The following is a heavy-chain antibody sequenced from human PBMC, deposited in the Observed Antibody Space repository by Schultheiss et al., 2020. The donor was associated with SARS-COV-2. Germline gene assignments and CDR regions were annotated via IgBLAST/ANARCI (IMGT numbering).Heavy chain of an antibody. CDR1: GGSFSGYY. CDR3: AALMGGTFFDS. V-gene: IGHV4-59*01. CDR2: VYSSGST. J-gene: IGHJ4*02. D-gene: IGHD1-26*01. Sequence: SETLSLTCAVYGGSFSGYYWSWIRQPPGKGLEWIAYVYSSGSTSYNPSLMSRVTISIDTSKNQFSLKLSSVTAADTAIYYCAALMGGTFFDSWGQGTLVTVSS.